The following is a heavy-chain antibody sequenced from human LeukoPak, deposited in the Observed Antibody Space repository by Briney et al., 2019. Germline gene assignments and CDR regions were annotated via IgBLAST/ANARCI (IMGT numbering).Heavy chain of an antibody. CDR2: ITGIGLHT. Sequence: GGSLRLSCEASGFIFSTYGMSWVRQAPGKGFEWVSSITGIGLHTYYADSVKGRFTISRDNSKNAVYLQMDSLQAEDTAVYYCAKAMRGPLTWGQGTLVTVSS. J-gene: IGHJ5*02. CDR1: GFIFSTYG. CDR3: AKAMRGPLT. V-gene: IGHV3-23*01. D-gene: IGHD3-10*01.